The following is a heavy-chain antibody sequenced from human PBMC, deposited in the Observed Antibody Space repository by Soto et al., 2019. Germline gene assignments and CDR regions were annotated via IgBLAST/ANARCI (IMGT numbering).Heavy chain of an antibody. J-gene: IGHJ4*02. CDR2: INAGNGNT. D-gene: IGHD1-1*01. CDR1: GYTFTSFA. CDR3: ARAVDAYNYFDY. V-gene: IGHV1-3*01. Sequence: QVQLVQSGAEVKKPGASVKVSCKASGYTFTSFAMHWVRQAPGQRLEWMGWINAGNGNTKYSQNFQGRVTITRDTSATTAYMELSSLRSEDTALYYGARAVDAYNYFDYWGQGTLVTVSS.